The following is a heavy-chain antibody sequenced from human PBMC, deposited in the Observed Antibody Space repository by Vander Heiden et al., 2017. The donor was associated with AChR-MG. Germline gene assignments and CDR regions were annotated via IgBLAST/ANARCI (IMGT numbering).Heavy chain of an antibody. D-gene: IGHD3-3*01. CDR2: IIPIFGTA. CDR1: GGPFSSYA. V-gene: IGHV1-69*01. J-gene: IGHJ6*03. Sequence: QVQLVQSGAEVKKPGSSVKVSCKASGGPFSSYAISWVRQAPGQGLEWMGGIIPIFGTANYAQKFQGRVTITADESTSTAYMELSSLRSEDTAVYYCAGGFLEWFPDYYYYYMDVWGKGTTVTVSS. CDR3: AGGFLEWFPDYYYYYMDV.